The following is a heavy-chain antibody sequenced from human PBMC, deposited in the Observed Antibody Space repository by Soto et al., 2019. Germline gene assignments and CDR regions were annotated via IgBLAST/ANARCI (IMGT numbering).Heavy chain of an antibody. J-gene: IGHJ5*02. Sequence: ASVKVSCKASGYTFASYGISWVRQAPGKGLGGMAWISAYNGNTNYAQKFQGRVTMTTDTSTSTAYMELRSLRSDDTAVYYCARVRGPYCGGDCYPPTPNWFDPWGQGTLVTVSS. CDR1: GYTFASYG. CDR2: ISAYNGNT. V-gene: IGHV1-18*01. CDR3: ARVRGPYCGGDCYPPTPNWFDP. D-gene: IGHD2-21*02.